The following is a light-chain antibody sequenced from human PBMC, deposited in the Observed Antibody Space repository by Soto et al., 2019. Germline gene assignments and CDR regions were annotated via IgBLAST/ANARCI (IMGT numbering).Light chain of an antibody. J-gene: IGKJ2*01. V-gene: IGKV1-39*01. CDR2: GAT. CDR1: QNISIF. Sequence: DIQMTQSPSSLSASVGDRVTITCRASQNISIFLNWYQQRPGKAPKLLIYGATSFQTGVPSRFSGSGSGTDFTLNISDLQPEDYATYFCQQSFITPPYTFGQGTKL. CDR3: QQSFITPPYT.